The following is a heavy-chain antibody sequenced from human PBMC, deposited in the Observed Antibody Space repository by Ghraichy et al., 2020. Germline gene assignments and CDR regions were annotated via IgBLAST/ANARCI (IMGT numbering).Heavy chain of an antibody. CDR2: ISSSSNTI. V-gene: IGHV3-48*02. Sequence: GGSLRLSCAASGFTFSSYSMNWVRQAPGKGLEWVSYISSSSNTIYYADSVKGRFTTSRDNAKNSLYLQMNSLRDEDTAVYYCARDYYDSSGYYYPAAFDIWGQGTMVTVSS. J-gene: IGHJ3*02. D-gene: IGHD3-22*01. CDR3: ARDYYDSSGYYYPAAFDI. CDR1: GFTFSSYS.